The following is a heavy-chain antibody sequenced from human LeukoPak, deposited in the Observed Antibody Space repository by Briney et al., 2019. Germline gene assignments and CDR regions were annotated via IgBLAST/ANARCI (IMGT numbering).Heavy chain of an antibody. D-gene: IGHD4-17*01. CDR3: ARGDYGDYSDAFDI. CDR2: IHYTGST. CDR1: GGSISSYY. V-gene: IGHV4-59*01. J-gene: IGHJ3*02. Sequence: SETLSLTCTVSGGSISSYYWSWIRQPPGKGLEWIGFIHYTGSTNYNPSLKSRVTLSVDTSKNQFSLKLRSVTAADTAVYYCARGDYGDYSDAFDIWGQGTMVTVSS.